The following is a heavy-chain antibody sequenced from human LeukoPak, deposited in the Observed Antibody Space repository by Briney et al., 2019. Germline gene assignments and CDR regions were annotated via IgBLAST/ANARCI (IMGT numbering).Heavy chain of an antibody. CDR3: ARGENYYGSGSLLD. D-gene: IGHD3-10*01. J-gene: IGHJ4*02. CDR2: IYYSGST. Sequence: SETLSLTCTVSGGSISSSSYYWGWIRQPPGKGLEWIGSIYYSGSTYYNPSLKSRVTISVDTSKNQFSLKLSSVTAADTAVYYCARGENYYGSGSLLDWGQGTLVTVSS. CDR1: GGSISSSSYY. V-gene: IGHV4-39*07.